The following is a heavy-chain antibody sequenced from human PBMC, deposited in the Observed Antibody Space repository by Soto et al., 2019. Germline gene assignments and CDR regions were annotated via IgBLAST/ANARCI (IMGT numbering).Heavy chain of an antibody. CDR3: ARDPGITMVRGVTSGGMDV. J-gene: IGHJ6*02. Sequence: EVQLVESGGGLVQPGGSLRLSCAASGFTFSSYSMNWVRQAPGKGLEWVSYISSSSSTIYYADSVKGRFTISRDNAKNXRXXHMNSRSAEDTAVYYCARDPGITMVRGVTSGGMDVWGQGPTVTVSS. D-gene: IGHD3-10*01. CDR2: ISSSSSTI. V-gene: IGHV3-48*01. CDR1: GFTFSSYS.